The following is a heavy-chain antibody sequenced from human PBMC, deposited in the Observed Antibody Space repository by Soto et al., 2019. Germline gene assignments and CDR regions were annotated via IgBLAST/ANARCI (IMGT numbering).Heavy chain of an antibody. V-gene: IGHV3-23*01. CDR3: ATRFYYMDV. J-gene: IGHJ6*03. CDR1: AFTFSNFA. Sequence: EVQLLESGGGLVQPGGSLRLSCAASAFTFSNFAMSWVRQAPGKGLEWVSGIGGSGSSTYYADSVKGRFTISRDNSKSTLYLLMDSRRAEDTAVYYCATRFYYMDVWGKGTTVTVSS. CDR2: IGGSGSST.